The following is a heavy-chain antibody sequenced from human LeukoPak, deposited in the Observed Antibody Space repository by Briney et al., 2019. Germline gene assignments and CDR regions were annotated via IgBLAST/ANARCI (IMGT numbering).Heavy chain of an antibody. D-gene: IGHD4-4*01. V-gene: IGHV3-53*04. CDR2: IYSGGST. CDR1: GFTVNSNY. CDR3: ARTQKEDYYSNPTWFDP. Sequence: PGGSLRLSCAASGFTVNSNYMSWVRQAPGKGLEWVSVIYSGGSTHYADSVKGRFTISRHNSKNTLYLQMNSLRAEDTAVYYCARTQKEDYYSNPTWFDPWGQGTLVTVSS. J-gene: IGHJ5*02.